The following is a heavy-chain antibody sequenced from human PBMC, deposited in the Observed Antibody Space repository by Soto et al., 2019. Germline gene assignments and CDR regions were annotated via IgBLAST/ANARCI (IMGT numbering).Heavy chain of an antibody. CDR2: TRNKANSYTT. J-gene: IGHJ4*02. CDR1: GDTFSAHD. V-gene: IGHV3-72*01. CDR3: TTDTQDIVVVPAAIYPSY. D-gene: IGHD2-2*02. Sequence: GGSLGLSCAASGDTFSAHDMDWVRQAPGKGLEWVGRTRNKANSYTTEYAASVKGRFTISRDDSESSLYLQMNSLKTEDTAVYYCTTDTQDIVVVPAAIYPSYWGQGTLVTVSS.